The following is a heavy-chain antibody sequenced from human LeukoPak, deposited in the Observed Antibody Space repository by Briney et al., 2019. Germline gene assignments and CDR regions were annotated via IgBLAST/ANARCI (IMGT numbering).Heavy chain of an antibody. CDR3: ARDDTVTTRVGFID. Sequence: GGSLRLSCAASGFTFSSYWMSWVRQAPGKGLEWVANIKQDGSEKYYVDSVKGRFTISRDNTKNSLYLQMSSLRAEDTAVYYCARDDTVTTRVGFIDRGQGTLVTVSS. CDR2: IKQDGSEK. D-gene: IGHD4-17*01. V-gene: IGHV3-7*01. J-gene: IGHJ4*02. CDR1: GFTFSSYW.